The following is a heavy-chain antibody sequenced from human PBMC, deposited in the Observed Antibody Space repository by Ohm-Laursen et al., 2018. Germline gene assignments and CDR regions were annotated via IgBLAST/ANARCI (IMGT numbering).Heavy chain of an antibody. Sequence: GTLSLTCTVSGGSLRNYYWSWIRQPPGKGLEWIGYIYYSGSTNYNPSLKSRVTISVDTSKNQFSLNLNSVTAADTAVYYCARGPSCSGSTCYNLAWLGPWGQGTLVTVSS. CDR3: ARGPSCSGSTCYNLAWLGP. J-gene: IGHJ5*02. V-gene: IGHV4-59*12. CDR2: IYYSGST. D-gene: IGHD1-14*01. CDR1: GGSLRNYY.